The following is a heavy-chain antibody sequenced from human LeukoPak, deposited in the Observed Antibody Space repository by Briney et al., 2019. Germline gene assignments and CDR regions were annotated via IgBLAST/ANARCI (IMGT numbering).Heavy chain of an antibody. J-gene: IGHJ6*03. CDR1: GDSISTSSYY. CDR2: IYYSGST. Sequence: SETLSLTCSVSGDSISTSSYYGGWIRQPPGKGLEWIGTIYYSGSTYYNPSLTSRVTISVGTSKNQFSLKLSSVTAADTAVYYCARHKDYYYSYMDVWGKGTTVTISS. CDR3: ARHKDYYYSYMDV. V-gene: IGHV4-39*01.